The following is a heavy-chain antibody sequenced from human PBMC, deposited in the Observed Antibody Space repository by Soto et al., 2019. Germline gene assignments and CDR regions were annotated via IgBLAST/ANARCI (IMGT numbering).Heavy chain of an antibody. Sequence: ASVKVSCKASGYTFTSYYMHWVRQAPGQGLEWMGIINPSGGSTSYAQKFQGRVTMTRDTSTSTVYMELSSLRSEDTAVYYCARQSIQLWSPDMDFDIWGQGTMVT. CDR3: ARQSIQLWSPDMDFDI. CDR2: INPSGGST. V-gene: IGHV1-46*01. D-gene: IGHD5-18*01. CDR1: GYTFTSYY. J-gene: IGHJ3*02.